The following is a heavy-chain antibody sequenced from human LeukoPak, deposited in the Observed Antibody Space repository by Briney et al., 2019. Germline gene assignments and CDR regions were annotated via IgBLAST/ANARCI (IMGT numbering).Heavy chain of an antibody. CDR3: ARNPQWLSYSMDV. J-gene: IGHJ6*02. D-gene: IGHD6-19*01. CDR1: GFTVSLYW. V-gene: IGHV3-7*01. Sequence: GGSLRLSCAASGFTVSLYWMSWVRQAPGKGLEWVANINQDGNEKYSVDSVKGRFTISRDNAKSSLYLQMNSPRVEDTAVYYCARNPQWLSYSMDVWGQGTTVTVSS. CDR2: INQDGNEK.